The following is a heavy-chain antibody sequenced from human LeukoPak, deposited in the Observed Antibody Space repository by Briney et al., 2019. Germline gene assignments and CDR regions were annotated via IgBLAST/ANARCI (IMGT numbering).Heavy chain of an antibody. CDR1: GFTFDDYA. CDR3: AKDMSYDRSGGTVD. D-gene: IGHD3-22*01. Sequence: GRSLRLSCVASGFTFDDYAMHWVRQAPGKGLEWVSGISWNSGSIGYGDSVKGRFTISRDNAKNSLYLQMNSLRAEDMALYYCAKDMSYDRSGGTVDWGQGTLVTVSS. CDR2: ISWNSGSI. V-gene: IGHV3-9*03. J-gene: IGHJ4*02.